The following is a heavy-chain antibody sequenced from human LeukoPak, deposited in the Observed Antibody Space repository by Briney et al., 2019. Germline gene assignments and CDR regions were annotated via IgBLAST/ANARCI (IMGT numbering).Heavy chain of an antibody. J-gene: IGHJ4*02. Sequence: APVKVSCKASGYTFTGYYIHWVRQAPGQGLEWMGRINPNGGNTNYAQKFQGRVTMTSDTSISTAYMELSRLRSDDTAVYYCARDFRNGYCSGGSCYSGDYWGQGTLVTVSS. CDR2: INPNGGNT. CDR1: GYTFTGYY. V-gene: IGHV1-2*06. CDR3: ARDFRNGYCSGGSCYSGDY. D-gene: IGHD2-15*01.